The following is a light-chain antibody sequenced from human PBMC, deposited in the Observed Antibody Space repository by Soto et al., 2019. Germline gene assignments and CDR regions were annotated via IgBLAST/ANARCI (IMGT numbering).Light chain of an antibody. CDR2: AAS. V-gene: IGKV1-39*01. J-gene: IGKJ5*01. Sequence: DIQMTQSPSSLSASVGDRFTITCRASQSISSYLNWYQQKPGKAPKLLIYAASSLQSGVPSRFSGSGSGTDFTLTISSLQPEDFATYYCQQYESLPLTFGQGTRLEIK. CDR1: QSISSY. CDR3: QQYESLPLT.